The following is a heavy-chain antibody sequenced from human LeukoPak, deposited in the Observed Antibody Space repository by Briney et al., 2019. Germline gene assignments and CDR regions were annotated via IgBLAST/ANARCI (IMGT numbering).Heavy chain of an antibody. Sequence: ASVKVSCKASGGTFSSYTISWVRQAPGQGLEWMGRIIPILGIANYAQKFQGRVTMTRDTSTSTVYMELSSLRSEDTAVYYCARGVSSSSLNHWGQGTLVTVSS. V-gene: IGHV1-69*02. D-gene: IGHD6-13*01. CDR3: ARGVSSSSLNH. CDR1: GGTFSSYT. CDR2: IIPILGIA. J-gene: IGHJ4*02.